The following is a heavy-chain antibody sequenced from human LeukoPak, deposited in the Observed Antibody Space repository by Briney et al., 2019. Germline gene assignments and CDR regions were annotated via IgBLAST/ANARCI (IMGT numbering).Heavy chain of an antibody. J-gene: IGHJ4*02. CDR1: GFIFSSYAM. Sequence: GSLRLSCAASGFIFSSYAMSWVRQPPGKGLEWIGEIYHSGSTNYNPSLKSRVTISVDKSKNQFSLKLSSVTAADTAVYYCARDQAGSSWSLFDYWGQGTLVTVSS. V-gene: IGHV4-4*02. D-gene: IGHD6-13*01. CDR3: ARDQAGSSWSLFDY. CDR2: IYHSGST.